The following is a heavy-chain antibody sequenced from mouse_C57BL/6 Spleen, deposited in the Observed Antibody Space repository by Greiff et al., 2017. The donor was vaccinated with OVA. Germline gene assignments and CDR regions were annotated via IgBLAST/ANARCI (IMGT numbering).Heavy chain of an antibody. CDR1: GYTFTDYY. V-gene: IGHV1-26*01. Sequence: EVQLQQSGPELVKPGASVKISCKASGYTFTDYYMNWVKQSHGKSLEWIGDINPNNGGTSYNQKFKGKATLTVDKSSSTAYMELRSLTSEDSAVYYCAREIVTRGFAYWGQGTLVTVSA. J-gene: IGHJ3*01. CDR3: AREIVTRGFAY. CDR2: INPNNGGT. D-gene: IGHD2-5*01.